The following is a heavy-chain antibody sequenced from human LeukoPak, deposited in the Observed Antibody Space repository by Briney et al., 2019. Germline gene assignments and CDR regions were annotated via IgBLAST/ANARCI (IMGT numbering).Heavy chain of an antibody. CDR1: GFTFSNYY. J-gene: IGHJ3*02. CDR3: AREGWDLNALDI. D-gene: IGHD1-26*01. Sequence: PGGSVRLSCAASGFTFSNYYMSWIRQAPGKGLVWVSYISSRSSNKYYADSVKGRFTISRDNAKNSLYLQMSSLRAEDTAIYYCAREGWDLNALDIWGQGTMVTVSP. V-gene: IGHV3-11*04. CDR2: ISSRSSNK.